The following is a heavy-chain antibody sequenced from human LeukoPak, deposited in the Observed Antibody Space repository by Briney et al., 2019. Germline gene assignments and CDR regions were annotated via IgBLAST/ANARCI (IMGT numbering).Heavy chain of an antibody. J-gene: IGHJ1*01. CDR3: ARRRDCSTTRCYVEYFQH. Sequence: ASVKVSCKASGYTFTSYAITWVRQAPGQGLEWMGWISAYNGNTNYAQKLQGRVTMTRDTSISTAYMELSRLTSDDTAVYYCARRRDCSTTRCYVEYFQHWGQGTLVTVSS. CDR1: GYTFTSYA. D-gene: IGHD2-2*01. CDR2: ISAYNGNT. V-gene: IGHV1-18*01.